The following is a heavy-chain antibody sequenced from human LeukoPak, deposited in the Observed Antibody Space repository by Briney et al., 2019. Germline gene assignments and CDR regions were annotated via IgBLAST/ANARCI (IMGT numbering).Heavy chain of an antibody. CDR2: IYTSGST. V-gene: IGHV4-4*07. D-gene: IGHD1-26*01. CDR1: GGSISSYY. CDR3: ARDGGSYYYYYYYMDV. Sequence: SETLSLTCTVSGGSISSYYWSWIRQPAGKGLGWIGRIYTSGSTNYNPSLKSRVTMSVDTSKNQFSLKLSSVTAADTAVYYCARDGGSYYYYYYYMDVWGKGTTVTISS. J-gene: IGHJ6*03.